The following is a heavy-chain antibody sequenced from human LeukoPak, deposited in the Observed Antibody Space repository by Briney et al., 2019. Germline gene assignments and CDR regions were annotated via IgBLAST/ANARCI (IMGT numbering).Heavy chain of an antibody. D-gene: IGHD4-17*01. Sequence: KPSGTPSLTCTVSGGSVSSGSYYWSWIRQPPGKGLEWVGYIYYSGSTNYNPSLKSRVTISVDTSKNQFSLKLSSVTAADTAVYYCARVLATVTTGGMDVWGKGTTVTVSS. CDR2: IYYSGST. J-gene: IGHJ6*04. CDR1: GGSVSSGSYY. CDR3: ARVLATVTTGGMDV. V-gene: IGHV4-61*01.